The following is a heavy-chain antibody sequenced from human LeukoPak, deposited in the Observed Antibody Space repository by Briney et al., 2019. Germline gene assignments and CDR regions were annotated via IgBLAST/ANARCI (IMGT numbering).Heavy chain of an antibody. V-gene: IGHV4-38-2*01. CDR1: GYSISSGYY. D-gene: IGHD4-23*01. CDR3: ARKYGSNAGYFDY. CDR2: TYHSGTS. Sequence: SETLSLTCAVSGYSISSGYYWGWVRPSPGKGLEWIGNTYHSGTSYYNPSLKSRVTISVVTSKNQFSLTLSSVTAADTALYYCARKYGSNAGYFDYWGQGALVTVSS. J-gene: IGHJ4*02.